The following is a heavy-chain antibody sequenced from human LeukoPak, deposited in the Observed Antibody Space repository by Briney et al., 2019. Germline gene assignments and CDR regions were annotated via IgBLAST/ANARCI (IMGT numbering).Heavy chain of an antibody. V-gene: IGHV4-59*01. CDR3: ARGDHYWDAFDI. Sequence: SETLSLTCTVSGGSIGSYYWSWIRQPPGKGLEWIGYIYYSGSTNYNPSLKSRVTISVDTSKNQFSLKLSSVTAADTAVYYCARGDHYWDAFDIWGQGTMVTVSS. J-gene: IGHJ3*02. CDR1: GGSIGSYY. D-gene: IGHD2-8*02. CDR2: IYYSGST.